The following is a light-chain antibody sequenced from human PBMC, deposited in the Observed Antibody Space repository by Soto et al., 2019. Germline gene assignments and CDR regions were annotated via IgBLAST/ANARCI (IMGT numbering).Light chain of an antibody. CDR2: DVS. Sequence: QSALTQPASVSGSPGQSITISCTGTSSDVGGYNYVSWYQQHPGKPPKLMIYDVSNRPSGVPNRFSGSKSGNTASLTISGLQAEDEAEYYCSSYTRSSTLVYVFGTGTKLTVL. CDR1: SSDVGGYNY. CDR3: SSYTRSSTLVYV. V-gene: IGLV2-14*03. J-gene: IGLJ1*01.